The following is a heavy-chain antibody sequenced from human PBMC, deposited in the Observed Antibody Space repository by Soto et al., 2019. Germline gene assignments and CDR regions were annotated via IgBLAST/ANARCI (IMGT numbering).Heavy chain of an antibody. Sequence: GGSLRLSCAASGFTFSSYGMHWVRQAPGKGLEWVAVISYDGSNKYYADSVKGRFTISRDNSKNTLYLQMNSLRAEDTAVYYCAKDPQGMITFGGVIPDLGFVDYWGQGTLVTVSS. CDR3: AKDPQGMITFGGVIPDLGFVDY. CDR2: ISYDGSNK. J-gene: IGHJ4*02. V-gene: IGHV3-30*18. CDR1: GFTFSSYG. D-gene: IGHD3-16*02.